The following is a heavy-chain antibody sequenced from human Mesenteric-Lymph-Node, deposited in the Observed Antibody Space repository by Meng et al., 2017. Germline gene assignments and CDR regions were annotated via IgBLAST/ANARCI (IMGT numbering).Heavy chain of an antibody. D-gene: IGHD6-19*01. V-gene: IGHV4-4*02. CDR3: ARVGQWLPIDY. CDR2: IYHSGST. Sequence: QVQPRESGPARVKPSGTLSPPCAVSGGSISSSNWGSWVRQAPGKGLEWIGEIYHSGSTNYNPSLKSRVTISVDKSKNQFSLNLSFVTAADTAVYYCARVGQWLPIDYWGQGTLVTVSS. J-gene: IGHJ4*02. CDR1: GGSISSSNW.